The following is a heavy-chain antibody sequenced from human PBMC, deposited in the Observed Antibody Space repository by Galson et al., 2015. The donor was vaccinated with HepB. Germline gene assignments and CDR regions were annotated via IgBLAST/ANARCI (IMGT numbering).Heavy chain of an antibody. D-gene: IGHD2-2*01. J-gene: IGHJ6*02. CDR3: ARDEGMWYQLLFPYYYGMDV. Sequence: SVKVSCKASGYTFTSYGISWVRQAPGQGLEWMGWISAYNGNTNYAQKLQGRVTMTTDTSTSTAYMELRSLRSDDTAVYYCARDEGMWYQLLFPYYYGMDVWGQGTTVTVSS. V-gene: IGHV1-18*04. CDR2: ISAYNGNT. CDR1: GYTFTSYG.